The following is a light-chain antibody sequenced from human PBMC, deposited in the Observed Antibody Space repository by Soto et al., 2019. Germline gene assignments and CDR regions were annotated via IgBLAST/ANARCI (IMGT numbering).Light chain of an antibody. CDR1: SSDVGGYNY. CDR2: DVS. J-gene: IGLJ2*01. V-gene: IGLV2-11*01. Sequence: QSALTQPRSVSGSPGQSVTISCTGTSSDVGGYNYVSWYQHHPGKAPKVMIYDVSKRPSGVPDRFSGSKSGNTASLTISGLQAEDEADYYCCSYAGSSTVVFGGGTKVTVL. CDR3: CSYAGSSTVV.